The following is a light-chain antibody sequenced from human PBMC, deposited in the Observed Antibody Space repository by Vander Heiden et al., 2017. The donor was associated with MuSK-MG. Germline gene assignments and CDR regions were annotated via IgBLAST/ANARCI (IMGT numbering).Light chain of an antibody. V-gene: IGKV3-15*01. CDR1: QSVTNN. CDR3: QQYNKWPEWA. CDR2: GAS. Sequence: EIFMPPFPATLSLSPGERATLSCRASQSVTNNLDWYQQRPGQAPRLLIYGASTRDTGIPARFSGDGSGTEFTLTISSLQSEDFAVYYCQQYNKWPEWAFGQGTKVEI. J-gene: IGKJ1*01.